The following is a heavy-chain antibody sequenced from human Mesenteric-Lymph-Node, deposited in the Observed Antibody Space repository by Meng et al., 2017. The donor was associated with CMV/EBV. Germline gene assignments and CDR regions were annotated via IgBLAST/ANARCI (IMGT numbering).Heavy chain of an antibody. V-gene: IGHV4-39*01. CDR3: ARQGIGYYYFDY. Sequence: SETLSLTCTVSGGSIISSPYYWGCIRQPLLQPPGKGLEWIGSIYSTGRTDYNPSLKSRVTISVDTSKNQFSLRLSSVTAADTAVYYCARQGIGYYYFDYWGQGTLVTVSS. D-gene: IGHD3-22*01. CDR1: GGSIISSPYY. J-gene: IGHJ4*02. CDR2: IYSTGRT.